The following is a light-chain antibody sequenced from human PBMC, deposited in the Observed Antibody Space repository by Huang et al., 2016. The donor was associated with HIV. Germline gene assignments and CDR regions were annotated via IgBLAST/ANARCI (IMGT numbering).Light chain of an antibody. Sequence: VLTQLPATLSLSPGERATLSCRASQSISSYLAWYQQKPGQAPRLLIYDASKRATDIPARFNGSGSGTDFTLTISSLKPEDTALYYCQECDSWPPLVLGGGTKLEIK. J-gene: IGKJ4*01. CDR3: QECDSWPPLV. CDR1: QSISSY. V-gene: IGKV3-11*01. CDR2: DAS.